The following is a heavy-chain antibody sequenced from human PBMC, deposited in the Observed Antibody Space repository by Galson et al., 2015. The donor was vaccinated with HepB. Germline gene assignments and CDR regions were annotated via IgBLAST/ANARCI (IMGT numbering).Heavy chain of an antibody. CDR1: GYSITTYW. J-gene: IGHJ5*02. CDR2: ISLRDSDT. CDR3: ARRQSAAGVVGRHSWFDP. V-gene: IGHV5-51*01. D-gene: IGHD6-13*01. Sequence: QSGAEVKKPGESLKISCKGSGYSITTYWIGWVRQMPGKGLEWMGIISLRDSDTRYSPTFRAQVTISADRSISTAYLQWSSLQASDTAMYYCARRQSAAGVVGRHSWFDPWGQGTLVTVSS.